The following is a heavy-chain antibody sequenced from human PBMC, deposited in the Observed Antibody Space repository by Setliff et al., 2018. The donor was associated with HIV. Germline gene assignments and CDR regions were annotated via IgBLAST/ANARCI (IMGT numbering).Heavy chain of an antibody. D-gene: IGHD6-25*01. J-gene: IGHJ4*02. V-gene: IGHV4-39*01. CDR2: FYFGRTT. CDR1: GGSVYTASYY. CDR3: ARRRLVGYSFDY. Sequence: SETLSLTCTVSGGSVYTASYYWGWVRQPPGKGLEWIGTFYFGRTTYYNPSLESRVTLSVDTAKNQLSLNLTSVTAADTAIYYCARRRLVGYSFDYWGQGALVTVSS.